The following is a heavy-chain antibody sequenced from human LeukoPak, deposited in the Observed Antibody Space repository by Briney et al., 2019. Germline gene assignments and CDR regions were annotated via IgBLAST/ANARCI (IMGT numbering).Heavy chain of an antibody. D-gene: IGHD1-26*01. CDR2: IHTSGST. CDR1: GVSITTYF. Sequence: KASETLSLTCTVSGVSITTYFWSWIRQPAGKGLEWIGRIHTSGSTNYNPSLKSRVTMSGDTSSNQVTLKLSSVTAADTAGYYCATEWADAFDIWGQGTMVTVSS. J-gene: IGHJ3*02. V-gene: IGHV4-4*07. CDR3: ATEWADAFDI.